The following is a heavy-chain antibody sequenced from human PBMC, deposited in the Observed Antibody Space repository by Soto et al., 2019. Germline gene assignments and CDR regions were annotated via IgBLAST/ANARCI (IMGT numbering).Heavy chain of an antibody. CDR3: ARGDHYSGRIFDY. V-gene: IGHV6-1*01. D-gene: IGHD1-26*01. CDR1: GDSVSSNSAG. Sequence: SQTRSLTCAITGDSVSSNSAGWSWVRQSPWRGLEWLGRTYYRAKWYYEYAVSVRGRITINPDTSKNQYSLQLNSVTPEDTAVYCCARGDHYSGRIFDYWGQGTLVTVSS. J-gene: IGHJ4*01. CDR2: TYYRAKWYY.